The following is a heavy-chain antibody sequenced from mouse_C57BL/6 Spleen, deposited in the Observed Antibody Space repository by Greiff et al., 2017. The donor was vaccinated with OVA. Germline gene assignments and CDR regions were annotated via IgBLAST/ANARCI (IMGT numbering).Heavy chain of an antibody. J-gene: IGHJ4*01. CDR1: GFTFSDYY. CDR2: LSNGGGST. V-gene: IGHV5-12*01. CDR3: ARHDGSSYGAMDY. D-gene: IGHD1-1*01. Sequence: EVKLVESGGGLVQPGGSLKLSCAASGFTFSDYYMYWVRQTPEKRLEWVAYLSNGGGSTYYPDTVKGRFTISRDNAKNTLYLQMSRLKSEDTAMYYCARHDGSSYGAMDYWGQGTSVTVSS.